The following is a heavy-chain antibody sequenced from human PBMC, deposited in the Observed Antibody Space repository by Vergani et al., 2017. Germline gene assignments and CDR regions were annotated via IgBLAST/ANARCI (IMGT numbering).Heavy chain of an antibody. V-gene: IGHV4-38-2*01. Sequence: QVQLQESGPGLVKPSETLSLTCAVSGFSIDNGYYWDWIRQPPGKGLEWIGSIYRTGRTHFNPSLKSRVTISDDTSNNHFSLRLNSLTAADTAVYYCARRSGIVYDIFSGTQYFFDFWGQGTLVTVSS. J-gene: IGHJ4*02. D-gene: IGHD3-9*01. CDR2: IYRTGRT. CDR3: ARRSGIVYDIFSGTQYFFDF. CDR1: GFSIDNGYY.